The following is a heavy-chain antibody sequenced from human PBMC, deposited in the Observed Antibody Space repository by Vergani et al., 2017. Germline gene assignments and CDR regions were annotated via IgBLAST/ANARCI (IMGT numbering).Heavy chain of an antibody. Sequence: QITLKESGPTLVKPTQTLTLTCTFSGFSLSTSGVGVGWIRQPPGKALEWLALIYWDDDKRYSPSLKSRLTITKDTSKNQVVLTMTNMDPVDTATYYCARITMVRGVIIHNWFDPWGLGTLVTVSS. CDR3: ARITMVRGVIIHNWFDP. CDR2: IYWDDDK. J-gene: IGHJ5*02. CDR1: GFSLSTSGVG. V-gene: IGHV2-5*02. D-gene: IGHD3-10*01.